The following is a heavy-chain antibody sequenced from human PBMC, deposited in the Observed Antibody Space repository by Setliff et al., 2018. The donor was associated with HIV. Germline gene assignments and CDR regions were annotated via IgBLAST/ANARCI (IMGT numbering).Heavy chain of an antibody. J-gene: IGHJ4*02. V-gene: IGHV4-38-2*02. CDR1: GYSISSGYY. CDR2: INHSGSP. CDR3: ARGGSSNWYEGYFDY. Sequence: SETLSLTCTVSGYSISSGYYWGWIRLPPGKGLEWIGEINHSGSPTYDPSLKGRVTILVDTSKNQFSLKLSSVTAADTAVYYCARGGSSNWYEGYFDYWGQGTLVTVSS. D-gene: IGHD2-2*01.